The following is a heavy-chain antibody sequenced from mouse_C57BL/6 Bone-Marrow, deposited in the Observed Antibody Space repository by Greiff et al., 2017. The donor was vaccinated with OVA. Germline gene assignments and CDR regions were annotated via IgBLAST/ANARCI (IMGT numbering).Heavy chain of an antibody. V-gene: IGHV5-15*01. Sequence: DVMLVESGGGLVQPGGSLKLSCAASGFTFSDYGMAWVRQAPRKGPEWVAFISNLAYSIYYADTVTGRFTISRENAKNTLYLEMSSLRSEDTAMYYCARPTGTKDWYFDVWGTGTTVTVSS. CDR3: ARPTGTKDWYFDV. CDR1: GFTFSDYG. D-gene: IGHD4-1*02. J-gene: IGHJ1*03. CDR2: ISNLAYSI.